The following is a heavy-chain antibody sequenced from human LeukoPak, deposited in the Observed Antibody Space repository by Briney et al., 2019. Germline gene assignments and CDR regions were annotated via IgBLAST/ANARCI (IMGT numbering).Heavy chain of an antibody. V-gene: IGHV1-2*06. Sequence: APVKVSCKASGYTFTGYYMHWVRQAPGQGLEWMGRINPNSGGTNYAQKFQGRVTTTRDTSISTAYMELSRLRSDDTAVYYCARDITYGDYADAFDIWGQGTMVTVSS. CDR2: INPNSGGT. D-gene: IGHD4-17*01. CDR3: ARDITYGDYADAFDI. J-gene: IGHJ3*02. CDR1: GYTFTGYY.